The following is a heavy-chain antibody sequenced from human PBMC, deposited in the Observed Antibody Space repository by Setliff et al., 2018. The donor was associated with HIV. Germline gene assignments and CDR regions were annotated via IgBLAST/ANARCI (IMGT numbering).Heavy chain of an antibody. V-gene: IGHV4-61*09. D-gene: IGHD3-22*01. CDR2: IYTSGST. CDR1: GGPISSTPYY. J-gene: IGHJ3*02. Sequence: SETLSLTCTVSGGPISSTPYYWSWIRQPAGKGLEWIGHIYTSGSTNYNPSLKSRVTISVDTSKNQFSLRLNSVTAADTAIYYCARDRYDISGYRNRALDIWGQGTMVTVSS. CDR3: ARDRYDISGYRNRALDI.